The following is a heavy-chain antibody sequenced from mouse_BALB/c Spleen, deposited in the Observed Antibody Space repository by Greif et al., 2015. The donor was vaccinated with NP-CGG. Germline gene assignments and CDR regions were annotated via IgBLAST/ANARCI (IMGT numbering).Heavy chain of an antibody. J-gene: IGHJ4*01. CDR3: ARDGITTVVARTGIFYAMDY. Sequence: QVQLQQSGPELVRPGESVKISCKGSGYTFTDYAMHWVKQSHAKSLEWIGVISIYYDNTNYNQKFKGKATMTVDKSSSTAYMELARLTSEDSAIYYCARDGITTVVARTGIFYAMDYWGQGTSVTVSS. CDR1: GYTFTDYA. V-gene: IGHV1-67*01. CDR2: ISIYYDNT. D-gene: IGHD1-1*01.